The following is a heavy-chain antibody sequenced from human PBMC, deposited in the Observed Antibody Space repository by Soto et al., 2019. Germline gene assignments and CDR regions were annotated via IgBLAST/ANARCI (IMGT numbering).Heavy chain of an antibody. CDR1: GFSLITSGVG. V-gene: IGHV2-5*02. J-gene: IGHJ4*02. CDR3: AHTMAPRIFDY. CDR2: IYWDDDK. Sequence: QITLKEAGPTLVKPTQTLTLTCSFSGFSLITSGVGVGWIRQPPGKALEWLALIYWDDDKGYSTSLKSRLTITKYTSRNQVVLTMTNMDPVDTATYYCAHTMAPRIFDYWGQGTLVTVSS.